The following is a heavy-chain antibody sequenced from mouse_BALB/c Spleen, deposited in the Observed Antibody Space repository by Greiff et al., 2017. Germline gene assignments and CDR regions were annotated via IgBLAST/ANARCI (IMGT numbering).Heavy chain of an antibody. CDR1: GFTFSSYG. J-gene: IGHJ1*01. D-gene: IGHD2-4*01. V-gene: IGHV5-6-3*01. CDR2: INSNGGST. CDR3: AREDYDWYFDV. Sequence: EVKLMESGGGLVQPGGSLKLSCAASGFTFSSYGMSWVRQTPDKRLELVATINSNGGSTYYPDSVKGRFTISRDNAKNTLYLQMSSLKSEDTAMYYCAREDYDWYFDVWGAGTTVTVSS.